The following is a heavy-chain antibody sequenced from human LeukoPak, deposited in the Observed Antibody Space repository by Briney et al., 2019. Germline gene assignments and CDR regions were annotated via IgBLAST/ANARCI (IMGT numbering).Heavy chain of an antibody. D-gene: IGHD3-10*01. CDR2: FNPNSGGA. V-gene: IGHV1-2*06. J-gene: IGHJ3*02. CDR1: GYTLTELS. CDR3: ARDLYYGSGTTHGDACDI. Sequence: ASVKVSCKVSGYTLTELSMHWVRQAPGQGLEWMGRFNPNSGGANYAQKFQGRVTMTRDTSISTAYMDLSRLRSDDTAVYFCARDLYYGSGTTHGDACDIWGQGTMVTVSS.